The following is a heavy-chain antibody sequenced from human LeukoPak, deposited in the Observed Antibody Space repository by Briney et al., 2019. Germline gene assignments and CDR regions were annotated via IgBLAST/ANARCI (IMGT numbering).Heavy chain of an antibody. CDR2: IIPIFGTA. CDR3: ARAHTVVVPAATYSWFDP. V-gene: IGHV1-69*05. Sequence: SVKVSCKASGYTFTSFDINWVRQAPGQGLEWMGGIIPIFGTANYAQKFQGRVTITTDESTSTAYMELSSLRSEDTAVYYCARAHTVVVPAATYSWFDPWGQGTLVTVSS. CDR1: GYTFTSFD. J-gene: IGHJ5*02. D-gene: IGHD2-2*01.